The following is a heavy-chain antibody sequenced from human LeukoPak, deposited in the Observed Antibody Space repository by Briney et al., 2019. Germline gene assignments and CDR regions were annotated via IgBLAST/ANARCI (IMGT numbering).Heavy chain of an antibody. V-gene: IGHV3-53*01. D-gene: IGHD3-10*01. CDR1: GFTVSSNY. J-gene: IGHJ3*02. CDR3: ARQQVYGSLGAFDI. Sequence: PGGSLRLSCAASGFTVSSNYMSWVRQAPGKGLEWVSVIYSGGSTYYADSVKGRFTISRDNSKNTLYLQMNSLRAEDTAVYYCARQQVYGSLGAFDIWGQGTMVTVSS. CDR2: IYSGGST.